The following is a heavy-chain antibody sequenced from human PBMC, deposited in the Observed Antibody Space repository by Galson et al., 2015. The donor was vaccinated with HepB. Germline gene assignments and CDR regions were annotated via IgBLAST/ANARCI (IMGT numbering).Heavy chain of an antibody. CDR2: IYPGDSDT. CDR3: ARRGYCSGGTCSTAPLDL. J-gene: IGHJ2*01. Sequence: QSGAEVKKPGESLKISCKGSGYTFTNYWIGWVRQMPGEGLEWMGIIYPGDSDTRYSPSFQGQVIISVDKSINTAYLQWSSLKASDTAMYYCARRGYCSGGTCSTAPLDLWGRGTLVTVSS. V-gene: IGHV5-51*01. D-gene: IGHD2-15*01. CDR1: GYTFTNYW.